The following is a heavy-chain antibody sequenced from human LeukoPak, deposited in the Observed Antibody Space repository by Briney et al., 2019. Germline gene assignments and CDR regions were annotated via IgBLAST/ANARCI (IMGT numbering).Heavy chain of an antibody. CDR1: GGSIRSDY. J-gene: IGHJ4*02. V-gene: IGHV4-4*07. D-gene: IGHD4/OR15-4a*01. Sequence: PSETLSLTCIVSGGSIRSDYWSWIRQPAGKGLEWIGRIYSGGSSNCNPSLKSRVTMSVDTSNNQISLKSTSVTAADTAVYYCARGSRGARFDYWGQGTLVTVSS. CDR3: ARGSRGARFDY. CDR2: IYSGGSS.